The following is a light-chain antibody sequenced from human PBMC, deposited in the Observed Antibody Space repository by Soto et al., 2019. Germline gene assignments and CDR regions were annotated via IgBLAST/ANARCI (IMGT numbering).Light chain of an antibody. CDR3: SLSYSDVRV. J-gene: IGLJ3*02. Sequence: QTVVTQEPSLTVSPGGTVTLTCGSSTGAVTSSHYPYWFQQKPGQAPRALIYDTSNKHSWTPARFSGSLLGRKPALILSGAQPEDEADYYCSLSYSDVRVFGGGTKLTVL. CDR1: TGAVTSSHY. CDR2: DTS. V-gene: IGLV7-46*01.